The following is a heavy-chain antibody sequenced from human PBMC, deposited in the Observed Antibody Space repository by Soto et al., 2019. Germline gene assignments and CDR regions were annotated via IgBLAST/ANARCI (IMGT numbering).Heavy chain of an antibody. Sequence: ASVKVSCKASGYTFTSYAMYWVRQAPGQRLEWMGWINAGNGNTKYSQKFQGRVTITRDTSASTAYMELSSLRSEDTAVYYCARTGPRLRFLEWVYNWFDPWGQGTLVTVSS. CDR3: ARTGPRLRFLEWVYNWFDP. CDR1: GYTFTSYA. CDR2: INAGNGNT. V-gene: IGHV1-3*01. D-gene: IGHD3-3*01. J-gene: IGHJ5*02.